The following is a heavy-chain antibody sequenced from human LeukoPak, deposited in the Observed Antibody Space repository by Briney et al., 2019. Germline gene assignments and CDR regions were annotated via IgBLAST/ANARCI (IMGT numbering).Heavy chain of an antibody. CDR3: AKGGFGDLVDY. Sequence: GGSLRLSCAASGFIFTDYAMSWVRQAPGKGLEWVSAISGSGGSTYYADSVKGRFTISRDNSRNTLYLQMSSLRVEDTAVYYCAKGGFGDLVDYWGQGTLVTVSS. CDR1: GFIFTDYA. V-gene: IGHV3-23*01. D-gene: IGHD4-17*01. CDR2: ISGSGGST. J-gene: IGHJ4*02.